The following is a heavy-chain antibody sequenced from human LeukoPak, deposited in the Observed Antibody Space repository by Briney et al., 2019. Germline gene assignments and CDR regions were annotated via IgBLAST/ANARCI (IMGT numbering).Heavy chain of an antibody. CDR2: IFYTGNT. CDR1: GGSIRSDDYY. CDR3: ATVVVVAATNYYYYATDV. J-gene: IGHJ6*02. D-gene: IGHD2-15*01. V-gene: IGHV4-30-4*01. Sequence: PPQTLSLTCTVSGGSIRSDDYYWSWIRQPPGKGLEWIGYIFYTGNTHYNPSLQSRVTFSVDTSKNQFSLKLSSVTAADTAVYFCATVVVVAATNYYYYATDVWGQGTTVTVSS.